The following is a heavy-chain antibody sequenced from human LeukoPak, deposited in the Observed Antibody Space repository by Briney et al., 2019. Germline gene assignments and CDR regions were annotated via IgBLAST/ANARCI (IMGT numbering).Heavy chain of an antibody. CDR1: GFTFSSYG. D-gene: IGHD6-13*01. J-gene: IGHJ3*02. V-gene: IGHV3-33*01. CDR3: ARDRGDSSSWYPPGAFDI. CDR2: IWYDGSNK. Sequence: GGSLRLSCAASGFTFSSYGMHWVRQAPGKGLEWVAVIWYDGSNKYYADSVKGRFTISRDNSKNTLYLQMNSLRAEDTAVYYCARDRGDSSSWYPPGAFDIWGQETMVTVSS.